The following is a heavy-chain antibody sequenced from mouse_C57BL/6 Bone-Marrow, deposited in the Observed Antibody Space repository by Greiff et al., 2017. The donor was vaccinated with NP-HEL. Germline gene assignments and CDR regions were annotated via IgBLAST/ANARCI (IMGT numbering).Heavy chain of an antibody. Sequence: EVKLVESGGDLVKPGGSLKLSCAASGFTFSSYGMSWVRQTPDKSLAWVATIRSGGSYTYYPASVKGRFTISRDNAKNTLYLQMSSLKSEDTAMYYCATTVYYFDYWGQGTTLTVSS. CDR1: GFTFSSYG. D-gene: IGHD1-1*01. J-gene: IGHJ2*01. V-gene: IGHV5-6*01. CDR3: ATTVYYFDY. CDR2: IRSGGSYT.